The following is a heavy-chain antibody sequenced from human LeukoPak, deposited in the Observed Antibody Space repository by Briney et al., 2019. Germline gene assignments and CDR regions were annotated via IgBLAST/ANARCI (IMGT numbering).Heavy chain of an antibody. CDR1: GGSISSHY. V-gene: IGHV4-59*11. CDR3: ARGNGPYYMDV. D-gene: IGHD1-1*01. J-gene: IGHJ6*03. Sequence: SETLSLTCTDSGGSISSHYWSWIRQPPGKGLEWIGYIYYSGSTNYNPSLKSRVTISVDTSKNQFSLKLSSVTAADTAVYYCARGNGPYYMDVWGKGTTVTVSS. CDR2: IYYSGST.